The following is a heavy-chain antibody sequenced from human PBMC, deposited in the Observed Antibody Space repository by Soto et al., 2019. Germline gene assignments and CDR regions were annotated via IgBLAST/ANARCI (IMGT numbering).Heavy chain of an antibody. J-gene: IGHJ4*02. CDR1: GFTFSNAW. CDR2: IKRNADGGTA. D-gene: IGHD4-17*01. CDR3: STAATTVTTIDY. V-gene: IGHV3-15*01. Sequence: EVQLVESGGGLVKPGGSLRLSCAASGFTFSNAWMSWVRQAPGKGLEWVGRIKRNADGGTADYAPPVRGRFTISRDDSKNTLYLQMNSLKTEDTAMYYCSTAATTVTTIDYWGQGTLVTVSS.